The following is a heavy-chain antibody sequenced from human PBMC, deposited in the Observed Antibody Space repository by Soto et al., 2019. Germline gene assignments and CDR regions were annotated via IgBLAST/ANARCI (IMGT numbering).Heavy chain of an antibody. CDR2: ISASGTST. CDR1: GFTFSTYA. D-gene: IGHD1-7*01. CDR3: AREGIGITGTTDY. V-gene: IGHV3-23*01. Sequence: EVQLLESGGGLVQPGGSLRLSCAASGFTFSTYAMSWVRQAPGKGLEWVSAISASGTSTYYADSVKGRFTISRDNSKNSLYLQMNSLRAEDTAVYYCAREGIGITGTTDYWGQGTLVTVSS. J-gene: IGHJ4*02.